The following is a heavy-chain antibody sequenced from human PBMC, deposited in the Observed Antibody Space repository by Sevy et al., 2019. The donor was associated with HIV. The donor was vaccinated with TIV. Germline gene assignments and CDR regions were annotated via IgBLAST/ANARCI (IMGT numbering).Heavy chain of an antibody. CDR2: INHSGST. J-gene: IGHJ5*02. CDR1: GGSFSGYY. D-gene: IGHD3-3*01. V-gene: IGHV4-34*01. Sequence: SETLSLTCAAYGGSFSGYYWSWIRQPPGKGLEWIGEINHSGSTNYNPSLKSRVTISVDTSKNQFSLKLSSVTAADTAVYYCARGSAYYDFWSGYYQEAWGQGTLVTVSS. CDR3: ARGSAYYDFWSGYYQEA.